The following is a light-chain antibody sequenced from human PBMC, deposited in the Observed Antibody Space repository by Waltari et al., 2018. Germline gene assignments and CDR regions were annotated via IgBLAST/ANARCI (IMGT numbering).Light chain of an antibody. V-gene: IGKV3-15*01. Sequence: VMTQSPATLSVSPGERATLSCRASLSIADNLAWYQQKRGQAPRLLIYGASTRATGIPARFTGRGSGTDFTLTISSLQSEDSAVYYCQQYNRWPPITFGQGTPLEI. CDR1: LSIADN. CDR3: QQYNRWPPIT. CDR2: GAS. J-gene: IGKJ5*01.